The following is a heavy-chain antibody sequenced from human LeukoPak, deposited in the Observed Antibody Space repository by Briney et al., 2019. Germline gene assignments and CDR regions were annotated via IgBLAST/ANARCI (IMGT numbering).Heavy chain of an antibody. CDR2: ISGSGGST. CDR1: GFTFGSYA. Sequence: GGSLRLSCAASGFTFGSYAMSWVRQAPGKGLEWVSAISGSGGSTYYADFVKGRFTISRDNSKNTLYLQMNSLRAEDTAVYYCAKGGYYDFWSGYSQGAFDIWGQGTMVTVSS. V-gene: IGHV3-23*01. D-gene: IGHD3-3*01. CDR3: AKGGYYDFWSGYSQGAFDI. J-gene: IGHJ3*02.